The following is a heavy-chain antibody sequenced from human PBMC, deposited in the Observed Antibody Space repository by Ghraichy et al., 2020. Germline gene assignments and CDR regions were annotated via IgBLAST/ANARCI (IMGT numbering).Heavy chain of an antibody. D-gene: IGHD1-26*01. Sequence: ASVKVSCKASGYTFTGYYMHWVRQAPGQGLEWMGWINPNSGGTNYAQKFQGRVTMTRDTSISTAYMELSRLRSDDTAVYYCARFGVSGSYRYAFDIWGQGTMVTVSS. V-gene: IGHV1-2*02. CDR3: ARFGVSGSYRYAFDI. CDR1: GYTFTGYY. J-gene: IGHJ3*02. CDR2: INPNSGGT.